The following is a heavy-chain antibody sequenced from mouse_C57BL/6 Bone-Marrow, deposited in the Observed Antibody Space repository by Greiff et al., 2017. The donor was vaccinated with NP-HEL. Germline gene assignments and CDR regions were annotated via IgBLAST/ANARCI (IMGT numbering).Heavy chain of an antibody. V-gene: IGHV1-52*01. J-gene: IGHJ2*01. CDR3: ARKGGGGGFDY. CDR1: GYTFTSYW. Sequence: VQLQQPGAEPVWPGSSVKLSCKASGYTFTSYWMHWVKQRPIQGLEWIGNIDPSDSETHYNQKFKDKATLTVDKSSSTAYMQLSSLTSEDSAVYYCARKGGGGGFDYWGQGTTLTVSS. CDR2: IDPSDSET.